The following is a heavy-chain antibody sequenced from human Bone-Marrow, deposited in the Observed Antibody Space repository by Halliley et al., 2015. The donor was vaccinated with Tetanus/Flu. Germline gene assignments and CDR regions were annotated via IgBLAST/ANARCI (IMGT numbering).Heavy chain of an antibody. J-gene: IGHJ4*02. CDR3: ARDPPGPAKTQGGY. D-gene: IGHD2-2*01. V-gene: IGHV3-66*01. Sequence: YSGGTTNYADSVKGRFTISRNNSKNALYLQMNSLRGEDTAVYYCARDPPGPAKTQGGYWGLGTLVPVSS. CDR2: YSGGTT.